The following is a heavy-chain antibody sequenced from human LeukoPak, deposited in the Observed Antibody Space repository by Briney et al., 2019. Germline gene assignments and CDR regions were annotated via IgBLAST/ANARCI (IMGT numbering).Heavy chain of an antibody. CDR2: IAAGTGTT. CDR1: GFIFRSYS. V-gene: IGHV3-48*02. J-gene: IGHJ3*02. CDR3: AREGYYGAFDI. Sequence: GGSLRLSCAASGFIFRSYSMNWVRQAPGKGLQWVSYIAAGTGTTYADSVKGRSTISRDNAKNSLFLQMNSLRDGDTAVYYCAREGYYGAFDIWGQGIMVTVSS. D-gene: IGHD3-10*01.